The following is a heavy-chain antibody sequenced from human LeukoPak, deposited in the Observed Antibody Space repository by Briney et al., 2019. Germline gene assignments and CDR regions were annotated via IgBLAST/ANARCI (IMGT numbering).Heavy chain of an antibody. V-gene: IGHV1-18*01. CDR3: ASLTLGYCSSTSCYSPWGWFDP. CDR2: ISAYNGNT. D-gene: IGHD2-2*02. J-gene: IGHJ5*02. Sequence: ASVKVSCKASGYTFTSYGISWVRQAPGQGLEWMGWISAYNGNTNYAQKLQGRVTMTTDTSTSTAYMELRSLRSDDTAVYYCASLTLGYCSSTSCYSPWGWFDPWGQGTLVTVSS. CDR1: GYTFTSYG.